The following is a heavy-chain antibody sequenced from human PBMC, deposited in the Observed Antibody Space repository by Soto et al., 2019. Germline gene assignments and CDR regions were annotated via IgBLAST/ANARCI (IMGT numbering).Heavy chain of an antibody. V-gene: IGHV3-33*01. CDR1: GFTFSSYG. CDR3: ASIVATIGGFDY. J-gene: IGHJ4*02. CDR2: IWYDGSNK. Sequence: GGSLRLSCAASGFTFSSYGMHWVRQAPGKGLEWVAVIWYDGSNKYYADSVKGRFTISRDNSKNTLYLQMNSLRAEDTAVYCCASIVATIGGFDYWGQGTLVTVSS. D-gene: IGHD5-12*01.